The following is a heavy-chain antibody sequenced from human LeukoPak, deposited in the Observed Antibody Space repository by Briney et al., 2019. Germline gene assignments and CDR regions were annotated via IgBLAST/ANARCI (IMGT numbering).Heavy chain of an antibody. D-gene: IGHD3-3*01. CDR1: GGSISSGDYY. J-gene: IGHJ6*02. CDR2: IYYSGST. CDR3: AREALSWSGYYLGYYYYYGMDV. Sequence: KASETLSLTCTVSGGSISSGDYYWSWIRQPPGKGLEWIGYIYYSGSTYYNPSLKSRVTISVDTSKNQFSLKLSSVTAADTAVYYCAREALSWSGYYLGYYYYYGMDVWGQGTTVTVSS. V-gene: IGHV4-30-4*01.